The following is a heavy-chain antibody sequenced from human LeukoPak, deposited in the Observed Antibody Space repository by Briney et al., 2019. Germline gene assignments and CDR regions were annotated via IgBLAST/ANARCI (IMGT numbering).Heavy chain of an antibody. CDR3: ARAIAAAGTIDY. V-gene: IGHV1-8*01. CDR2: MNPNSGNT. Sequence: ASVTVSCKASGYTFTSYDINWVRQATGQGLEWMGWMNPNSGNTGYAQKFQGRVTMTRNTSISTAYMELSSLRSEDTAVYYCARAIAAAGTIDYWGQGTLVTVS. J-gene: IGHJ4*02. D-gene: IGHD6-13*01. CDR1: GYTFTSYD.